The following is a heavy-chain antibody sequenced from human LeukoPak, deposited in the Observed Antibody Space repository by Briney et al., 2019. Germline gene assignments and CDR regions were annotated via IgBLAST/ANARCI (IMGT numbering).Heavy chain of an antibody. CDR3: GRDRGEYSSSSAYYSYYYMDV. Sequence: PSETLSLTCTVSGGSISSYYWSWIRQPAGKGLEWIGRFYTSGSTNYNPSLKSRVTMSVDTSKNQFSLKLTSVTAADTAVYYCGRDRGEYSSSSAYYSYYYMDVWGKGTTVTVSS. CDR2: FYTSGST. D-gene: IGHD6-6*01. V-gene: IGHV4-4*07. J-gene: IGHJ6*03. CDR1: GGSISSYY.